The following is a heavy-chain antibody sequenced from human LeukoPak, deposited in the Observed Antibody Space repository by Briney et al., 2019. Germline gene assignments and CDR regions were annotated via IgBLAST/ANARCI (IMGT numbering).Heavy chain of an antibody. CDR3: VRHGLGSSWFGFDY. J-gene: IGHJ4*02. D-gene: IGHD6-13*01. CDR2: IYPGDPDP. Sequence: HGESLKISCKGSGYTFTTYWIGWVRQMPGKGLEWMGIIYPGDPDPRYSPSFQGQVTISADKSISAAYLQWTSLKASDSAMYYCVRHGLGSSWFGFDYWGQGTLVTVSS. V-gene: IGHV5-51*01. CDR1: GYTFTTYW.